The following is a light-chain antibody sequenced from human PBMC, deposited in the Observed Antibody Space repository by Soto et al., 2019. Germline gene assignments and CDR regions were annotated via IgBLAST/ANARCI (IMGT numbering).Light chain of an antibody. CDR1: QSISSW. CDR3: HQYENYWT. Sequence: DIQMTHSPSILSAIVRDGVTITCRASQSISSWLAWYQQKPGKAPKLLIYDASNLESGVPSRFSGSGSGTEFTLTISNLQPDDFATYSCHQYENYWTFGQGGKVDIK. J-gene: IGKJ1*01. CDR2: DAS. V-gene: IGKV1-5*01.